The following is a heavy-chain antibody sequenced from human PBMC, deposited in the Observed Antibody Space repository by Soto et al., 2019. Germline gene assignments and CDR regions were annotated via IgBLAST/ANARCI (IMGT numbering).Heavy chain of an antibody. CDR3: ARDQSSSSLKY. Sequence: PGGSLRLSCAASGFTFSSYAMHWVRQAPGKGLEWVAVISYDGSNKYYADSVKGRFTISRDNSKNTLYLQMNSLRAEDTAVYYCARDQSSSSLKYWGQGTLVTVSS. D-gene: IGHD6-13*01. V-gene: IGHV3-30-3*01. CDR1: GFTFSSYA. J-gene: IGHJ4*02. CDR2: ISYDGSNK.